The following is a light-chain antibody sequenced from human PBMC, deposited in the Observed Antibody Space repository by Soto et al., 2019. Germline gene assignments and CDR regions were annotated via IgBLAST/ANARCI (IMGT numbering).Light chain of an antibody. CDR2: VAS. J-gene: IGKJ2*01. CDR1: QSVSSTY. V-gene: IGKV3-20*01. CDR3: QQDGSSPYT. Sequence: EIVLTQSPGTLSLSPGERATLSCRASQSVSSTYLGWYQQKPGQAPRLLIYVASKRATGIPDRFSGSGSGTDFTLTISRLEPEDFAVYYCQQDGSSPYTFGQGTKLEIK.